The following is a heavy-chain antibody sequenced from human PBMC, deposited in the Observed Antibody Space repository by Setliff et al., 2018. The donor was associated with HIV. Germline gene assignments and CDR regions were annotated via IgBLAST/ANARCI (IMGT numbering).Heavy chain of an antibody. CDR2: IDPFGSGE. CDR1: GFCFSRYW. Sequence: PGGSLRLSCAPSGFCFSRYWMSWVRQAPGKGREWVASIDPFGSGENYVESVKGRFTIARDNAKNTLYLQMDSLGGEDTAVYYCARGYYGSDLQNAMDVWGQGTTVTVSS. CDR3: ARGYYGSDLQNAMDV. D-gene: IGHD3-10*01. V-gene: IGHV3-7*02. J-gene: IGHJ6*02.